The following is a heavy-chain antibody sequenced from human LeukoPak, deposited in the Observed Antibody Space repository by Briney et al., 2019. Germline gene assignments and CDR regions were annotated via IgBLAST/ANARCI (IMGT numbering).Heavy chain of an antibody. V-gene: IGHV5-51*01. J-gene: IGHJ6*02. Sequence: GGSLKISCKGSGYSFTSYWIGWVRQMPGKGLEWMGIIYPGDSDTRYSPSFQGQVTISADKSISTAYLQWSSLKASDTAMYYCARLRRMITFGGYYYGMDVWGQGTTVTVSS. CDR1: GYSFTSYW. CDR3: ARLRRMITFGGYYYGMDV. CDR2: IYPGDSDT. D-gene: IGHD3-16*01.